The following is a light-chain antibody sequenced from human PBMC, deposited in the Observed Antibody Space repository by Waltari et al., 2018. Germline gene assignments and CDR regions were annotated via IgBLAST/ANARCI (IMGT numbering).Light chain of an antibody. CDR1: QSLLHSSGNNF. J-gene: IGKJ3*01. CDR3: MQALQTPFT. Sequence: DIVMTQSPLSLPVTPGEPAAISCRPTQSLLHSSGNNFLDWYLQKTGQSPQLLIYLGSNRASGVPDRFSGSGSGTDFTLKISRVEAEDVGVYYCMQALQTPFTFGPGTKVDIK. V-gene: IGKV2-28*01. CDR2: LGS.